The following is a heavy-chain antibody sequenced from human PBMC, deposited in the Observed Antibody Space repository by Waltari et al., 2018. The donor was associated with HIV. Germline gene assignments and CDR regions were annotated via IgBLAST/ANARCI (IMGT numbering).Heavy chain of an antibody. J-gene: IGHJ5*02. Sequence: EVQLVESGGGLVQPGRSLRLSCAASGSPFADYRMHWVRQPPGKGLEWVSGISWNSGSIDYADSVKGRFTISRDNTKNSLYLQMNSVRAEDTALYYCAKDRGPFIAVAGTWGQGTLVTVSS. CDR2: ISWNSGSI. CDR3: AKDRGPFIAVAGT. V-gene: IGHV3-9*01. D-gene: IGHD6-19*01. CDR1: GSPFADYR.